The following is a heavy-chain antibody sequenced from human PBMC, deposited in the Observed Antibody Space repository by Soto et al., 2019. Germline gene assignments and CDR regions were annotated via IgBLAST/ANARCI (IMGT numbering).Heavy chain of an antibody. Sequence: QVQLVQSGAEVKKPGASVKVSCKASGYTFTSYGISWVRQAPGQGLEWMGWISAYNGNTNYAQKLQGRVTMTTDTSTSTAYMELRSLRSEETAVYYCAREDPNCSGGSCYSGGDYWGQGTLVTVSS. D-gene: IGHD2-15*01. CDR2: ISAYNGNT. CDR1: GYTFTSYG. CDR3: AREDPNCSGGSCYSGGDY. V-gene: IGHV1-18*01. J-gene: IGHJ4*02.